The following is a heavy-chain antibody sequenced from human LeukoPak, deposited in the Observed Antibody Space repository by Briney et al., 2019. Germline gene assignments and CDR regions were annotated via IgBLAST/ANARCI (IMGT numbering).Heavy chain of an antibody. V-gene: IGHV5-51*01. CDR2: IYPGDSDT. Sequence: GESLKISCKGSGYSFISYWIAWVRQMPGKGLEWMGIIYPGDSDTRYSPSFQGQVTISADKSISTAYLQWSSLKASDTAIYYCARQDSSSCYNAYWGQGTLVTVSS. CDR3: ARQDSSSCYNAY. CDR1: GYSFISYW. D-gene: IGHD6-13*01. J-gene: IGHJ4*02.